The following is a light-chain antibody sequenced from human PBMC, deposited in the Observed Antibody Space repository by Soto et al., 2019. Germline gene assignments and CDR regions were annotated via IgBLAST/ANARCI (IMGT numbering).Light chain of an antibody. Sequence: AIPMTQSPSSLSASVGDRVTITCRASRDIGNDLGWYQQKPGKAPKHLIFAASNLQSGVPSRFSGGGSGTDFTLTISSLQADDFATYYCLQHFNFSWTFGQGTTVE. V-gene: IGKV1-6*01. J-gene: IGKJ1*01. CDR1: RDIGND. CDR3: LQHFNFSWT. CDR2: AAS.